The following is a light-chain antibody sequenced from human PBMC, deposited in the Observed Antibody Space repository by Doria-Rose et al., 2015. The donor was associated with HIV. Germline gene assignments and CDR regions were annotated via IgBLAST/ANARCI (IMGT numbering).Light chain of an antibody. V-gene: IGKV3-20*01. Sequence: TQSPGTLSLSPGDRATLSCRASQSFSSTYLAWYQQNPGHAPDLIIYDGSTRSTGIPDRFSASGSGTDFTLTINRLEPEDFALDYCHQYGTSWTVGQGTKVEI. CDR2: DGS. J-gene: IGKJ1*01. CDR1: QSFSSTY. CDR3: HQYGTSWT.